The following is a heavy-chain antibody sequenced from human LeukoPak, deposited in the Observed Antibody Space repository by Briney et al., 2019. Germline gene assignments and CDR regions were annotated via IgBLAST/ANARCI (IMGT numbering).Heavy chain of an antibody. CDR1: GGSLSSDY. CDR3: ARLGDGTGVGTVNDDY. D-gene: IGHD4-17*01. Sequence: SETLSLTCTVSGGSLSSDYWSWIRQPPTKGLEWIGYVFYSGSTNYNPSLKSRVTISVDTSKNQFSLKLSSVTAADTAVYYCARLGDGTGVGTVNDDYWGQGTLVTVSS. V-gene: IGHV4-59*12. J-gene: IGHJ4*02. CDR2: VFYSGST.